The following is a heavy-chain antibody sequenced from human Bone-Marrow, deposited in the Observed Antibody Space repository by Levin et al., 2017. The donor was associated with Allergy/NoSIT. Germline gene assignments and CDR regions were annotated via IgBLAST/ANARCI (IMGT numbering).Heavy chain of an antibody. CDR1: GFTFSNHG. CDR2: IWDNGIKK. Sequence: GGSLRLSCAASGFTFSNHGFYWVRQAPGKGLEWVAIIWDNGIKKYYADSVKGRFTISRDNSENTLYLEMNSLRGDDTAVYYCARVRGGCNGGTCYSDYWGQGTLVTVSS. D-gene: IGHD2-15*01. CDR3: ARVRGGCNGGTCYSDY. V-gene: IGHV3-33*07. J-gene: IGHJ4*02.